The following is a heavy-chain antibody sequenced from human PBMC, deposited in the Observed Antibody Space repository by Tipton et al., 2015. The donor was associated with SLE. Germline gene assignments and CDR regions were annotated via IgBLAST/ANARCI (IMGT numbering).Heavy chain of an antibody. CDR2: IKSKTDGGTT. Sequence: SLRLSCAAAGFTFSNAWMSWVRQAPGKGLEWVGRIKSKTDGGTTDYAAPVKGRFTISRDNSKNTLYLQMNSLRAEDTAVYYCARDLGASTYYYYGVDVWGQGTTVTVSS. CDR3: ARDLGASTYYYYGVDV. CDR1: GFTFSNAW. V-gene: IGHV3-15*01. J-gene: IGHJ6*02.